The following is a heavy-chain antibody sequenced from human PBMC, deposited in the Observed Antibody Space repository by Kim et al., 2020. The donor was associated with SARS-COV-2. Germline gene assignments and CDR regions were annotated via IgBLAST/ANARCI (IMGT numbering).Heavy chain of an antibody. V-gene: IGHV1-2*02. CDR3: ARAEEGD. J-gene: IGHJ4*02. CDR1: GYTFTGQY. Sequence: ASVKVSCKASGYTFTGQYMHWVGQAPGQGLEWMGWINPKTGGTNYAQKFQGRVTMTRDTSITTAYMELSSLRSDDTAIYFCARAEEGDWGQGTLVTVSS. D-gene: IGHD3-16*01. CDR2: INPKTGGT.